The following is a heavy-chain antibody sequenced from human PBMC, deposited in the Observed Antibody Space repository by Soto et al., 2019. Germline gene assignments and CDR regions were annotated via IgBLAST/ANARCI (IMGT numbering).Heavy chain of an antibody. D-gene: IGHD1-26*01. V-gene: IGHV3-30*03. CDR2: ISYDGFNK. Sequence: SLRLSCAAPGFTFTNYGMHWARQAPGKGLEWVSVISYDGFNKYYSESVKGRFTISRDNSKNTLYLQMNSLRAEDTAVYYCARGSWELQLFVPPLDYWGQGTLVTVSS. J-gene: IGHJ4*02. CDR1: GFTFTNYG. CDR3: ARGSWELQLFVPPLDY.